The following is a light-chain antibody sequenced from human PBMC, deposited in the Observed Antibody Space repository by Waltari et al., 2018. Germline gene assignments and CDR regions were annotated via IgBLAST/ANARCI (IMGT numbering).Light chain of an antibody. CDR1: QRMSSQ. CDR3: QQCNNSPPT. V-gene: IGKV3-11*01. Sequence: EIELTESRATVSWSAGDGATLSYKARQRMSSQLVGYQQKRGQAPRLLIYDASNRATGIPARFSGSGSGTDFTLTISSLEPEDFAVYYCQQCNNSPPTFGQGTKVEIK. CDR2: DAS. J-gene: IGKJ1*01.